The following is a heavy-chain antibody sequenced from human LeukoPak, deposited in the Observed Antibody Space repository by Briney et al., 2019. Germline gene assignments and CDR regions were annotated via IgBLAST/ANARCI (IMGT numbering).Heavy chain of an antibody. J-gene: IGHJ4*02. CDR2: INPSGGST. V-gene: IGHV1-46*01. Sequence: GASVKVSCKASGYTFTSYYMHWVRQAPGQGLEWMGIINPSGGSTSYAQKFQGRVTMTRDMSTSTVYMELRSLRSDDTAMYYCARNDDSSGPLRLIDYRGQGTLVTVSS. CDR1: GYTFTSYY. CDR3: ARNDDSSGPLRLIDY. D-gene: IGHD3-22*01.